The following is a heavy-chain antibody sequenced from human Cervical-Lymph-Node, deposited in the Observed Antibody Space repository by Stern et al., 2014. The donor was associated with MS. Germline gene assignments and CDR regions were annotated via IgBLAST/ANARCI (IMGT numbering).Heavy chain of an antibody. CDR1: GYTFTSYG. CDR2: ISAYNGNT. V-gene: IGHV1-18*01. D-gene: IGHD2-15*01. CDR3: ARGLLGSENAFDI. J-gene: IGHJ3*02. Sequence: VQLVESGAEVKKPGASVKVSCKASGYTFTSYGIRWVRQAPGQGLEWMGWISAYNGNTNYGQKLQGRVAMTAGTASSTGCRELGSVRSDDTAVYYFARGLLGSENAFDIWVQGTMVTVSS.